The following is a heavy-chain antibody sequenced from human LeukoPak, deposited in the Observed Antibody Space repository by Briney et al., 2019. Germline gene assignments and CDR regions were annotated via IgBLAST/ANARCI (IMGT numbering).Heavy chain of an antibody. CDR1: GFTFSSYS. D-gene: IGHD3-10*01. CDR2: ISSSSSYI. CDR3: ASRVGEFFPLDY. J-gene: IGHJ4*02. V-gene: IGHV3-21*01. Sequence: GGSLRLSCAASGFTFSSYSMNWVHQAPGEGLGWVSSISSSSSYIYYADSVKGRFTISRDNAKNSLYLQMNSLRAEDTAVYYCASRVGEFFPLDYWGQGTLVTVSS.